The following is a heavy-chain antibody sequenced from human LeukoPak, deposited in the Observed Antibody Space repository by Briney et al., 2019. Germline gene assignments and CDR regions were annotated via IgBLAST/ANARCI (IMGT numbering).Heavy chain of an antibody. J-gene: IGHJ4*02. D-gene: IGHD3-10*01. Sequence: SETLSLTCAVYGGSFSGYYWSWIRQPPGKGLEWIGEINHSGSTNYNPSLKSRVTISVDTSKNQFSLKVNSVTAADTAVYFCARYYGSGRDGDYWGQGTLVTVSS. CDR1: GGSFSGYY. CDR3: ARYYGSGRDGDY. CDR2: INHSGST. V-gene: IGHV4-34*01.